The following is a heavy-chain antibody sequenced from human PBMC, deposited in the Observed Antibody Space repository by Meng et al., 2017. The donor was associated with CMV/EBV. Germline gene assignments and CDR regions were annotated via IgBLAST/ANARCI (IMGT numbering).Heavy chain of an antibody. CDR1: GFTFSSYS. J-gene: IGHJ6*02. CDR2: ISSSSSYI. Sequence: GESLKISCAASGFTFSSYSMNWVRQAPGKGLEWVSSISSSSSYIYYADSVKGRFTISRDNAKNSLYLQMNSLRAEDTAVYYCAGRDCSSTSCYNSYYYYGMDVWGQGTTVTVSS. D-gene: IGHD2-2*02. V-gene: IGHV3-21*01. CDR3: AGRDCSSTSCYNSYYYYGMDV.